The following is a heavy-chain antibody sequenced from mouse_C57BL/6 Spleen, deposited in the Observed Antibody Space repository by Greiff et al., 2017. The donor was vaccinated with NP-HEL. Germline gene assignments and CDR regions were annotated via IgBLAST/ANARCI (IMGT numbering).Heavy chain of an antibody. CDR3: ATDYDGAWFAY. CDR1: GFSLTSYG. J-gene: IGHJ3*01. D-gene: IGHD2-12*01. CDR2: IWGVGST. Sequence: QVQLQQSGPGLVAPSQSLSITCTVSGFSLTSYGVDWVRQSPGKGLEWLGVIWGVGSTNYNSALKSRLSISKDNSKSQVFLKMNSLQTDDTAMYYCATDYDGAWFAYWGQGTLVTVSA. V-gene: IGHV2-6*01.